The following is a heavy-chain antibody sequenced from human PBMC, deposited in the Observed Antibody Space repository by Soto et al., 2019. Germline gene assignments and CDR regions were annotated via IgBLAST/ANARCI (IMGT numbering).Heavy chain of an antibody. Sequence: QVQSVQSGAEVKKPGASVKVSCKASGYSFTNYEINWVRQAPGQGLEWMGWMSPRTGKSGFAENFRDRVAMSMNISVSTVYMELSSLRPEDTAVYFCARARTAVDGRGFDYWGQGTLVTVSS. D-gene: IGHD6-13*01. CDR2: MSPRTGKS. V-gene: IGHV1-8*01. CDR3: ARARTAVDGRGFDY. J-gene: IGHJ4*02. CDR1: GYSFTNYE.